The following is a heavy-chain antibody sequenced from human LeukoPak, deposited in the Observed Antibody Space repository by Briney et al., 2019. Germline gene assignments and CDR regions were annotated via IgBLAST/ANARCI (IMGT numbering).Heavy chain of an antibody. CDR2: ITYDGGDK. V-gene: IGHV3-30-3*01. J-gene: IGHJ5*02. D-gene: IGHD3-22*01. Sequence: GGSLRLSCAASGFNFSTYAIHWVRQAPGKGLEWVAVITYDGGDKYYADSVKGRFTISRDNSKNTLYLQMNSLRAEDTAVYYCARDSGYYYGSSWFDPWGQGTLVTVSS. CDR1: GFNFSTYA. CDR3: ARDSGYYYGSSWFDP.